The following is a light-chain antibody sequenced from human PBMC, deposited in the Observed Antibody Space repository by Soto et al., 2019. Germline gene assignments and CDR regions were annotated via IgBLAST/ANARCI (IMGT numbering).Light chain of an antibody. CDR3: QQYHNWPPYT. CDR2: GAS. CDR1: QSVSTN. Sequence: EIVMTQSPATLPVSPGERATLSCRASQSVSTNLAWYQQKPGQAPRLLMYGASTRATGIPARFSGSGSGTEFTLTISSLQSEDFAVYYCQQYHNWPPYTFGQGTKLEIK. J-gene: IGKJ2*01. V-gene: IGKV3-15*01.